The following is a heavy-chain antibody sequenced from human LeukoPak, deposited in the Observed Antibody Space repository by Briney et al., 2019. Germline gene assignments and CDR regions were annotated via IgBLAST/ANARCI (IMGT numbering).Heavy chain of an antibody. V-gene: IGHV3-23*01. D-gene: IGHD2-21*02. CDR3: AKAMTRLLGAFDI. J-gene: IGHJ3*02. Sequence: GGSLRLSCAASGFTFSSYAMSWVRQAPGKGLEWVSAISGSGGSIYYADSVKGRFTISRDNSKNTLYLQMNSLRAEDTAVYYCAKAMTRLLGAFDIWGQGTMVTVSS. CDR1: GFTFSSYA. CDR2: ISGSGGSI.